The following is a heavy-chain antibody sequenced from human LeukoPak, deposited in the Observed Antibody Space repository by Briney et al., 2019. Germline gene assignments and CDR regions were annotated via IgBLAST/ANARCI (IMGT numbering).Heavy chain of an antibody. V-gene: IGHV5-10-1*01. J-gene: IGHJ4*02. CDR2: IDPSDSYT. CDR3: TSTDYGVDY. CDR1: GYSFTSYW. D-gene: IGHD4-17*01. Sequence: GESLKISCKGSGYSFTSYWIGWVRQMPGKGLEWMGRIDPSDSYTNYSPSFQGHVTISADKSISTAYLQWSSLKASDTAMYYCTSTDYGVDYWGQGTLVTVSS.